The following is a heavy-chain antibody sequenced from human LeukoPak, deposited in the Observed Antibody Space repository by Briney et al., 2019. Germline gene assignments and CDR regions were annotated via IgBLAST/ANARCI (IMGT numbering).Heavy chain of an antibody. CDR1: GYTFSSFG. CDR3: ARAWFGELSRYYYYYGMDV. J-gene: IGHJ6*02. V-gene: IGHV1-18*01. Sequence: ASVRVSCKASGYTFSSFGISWVRQAPGEGLEWMGWISAYNGNTNYAQKLQGRVTMTTDTSTSTAYMELRSLRSDDTAVYYCARAWFGELSRYYYYYGMDVWGQGTTVTVSS. CDR2: ISAYNGNT. D-gene: IGHD3-10*01.